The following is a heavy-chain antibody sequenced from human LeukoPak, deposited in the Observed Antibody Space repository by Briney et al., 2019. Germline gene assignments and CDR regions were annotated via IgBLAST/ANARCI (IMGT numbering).Heavy chain of an antibody. CDR3: ARQSKSTGYYYDSSGYIEYFQY. CDR1: GYSFTSYW. Sequence: GQSLNIPCKGSGYSFTSYWIGWVRQMPGKGLEWMGIIYPGESDTRYSPSFQGQVTISADKSISTAYLQWSSLKASDTAMYYCARQSKSTGYYYDSSGYIEYFQYWGQGTLVTVSS. J-gene: IGHJ1*01. CDR2: IYPGESDT. V-gene: IGHV5-51*01. D-gene: IGHD3-22*01.